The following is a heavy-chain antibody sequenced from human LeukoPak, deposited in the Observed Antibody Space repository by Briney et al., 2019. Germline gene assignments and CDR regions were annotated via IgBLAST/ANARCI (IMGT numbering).Heavy chain of an antibody. D-gene: IGHD3-10*01. CDR2: ISWNSGSI. CDR3: AKEHGSGSYPLRGAFDI. J-gene: IGHJ3*02. Sequence: GGSLRLSCAASGFTVSSNYMSWVRQAPGKGLEWVSGISWNSGSIGYADSVKGRFTISRDNAKNSLYLQMNSLRAEDTALYYCAKEHGSGSYPLRGAFDIWGQGTMVTVSS. CDR1: GFTVSSNY. V-gene: IGHV3-9*01.